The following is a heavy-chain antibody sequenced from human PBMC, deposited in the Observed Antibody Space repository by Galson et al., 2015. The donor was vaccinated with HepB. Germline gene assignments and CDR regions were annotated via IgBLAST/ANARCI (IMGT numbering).Heavy chain of an antibody. CDR3: ARDGVAVAGDY. V-gene: IGHV3-21*01. J-gene: IGHJ4*02. CDR2: ISSSSSYI. Sequence: SLRPSCAASGFTFSSYSMNWVRQAPGKGLEWVSSISSSSSYIYYADSVKGRFTISRDNAKNSLYLQMNSLRAEDTAVYYCARDGVAVAGDYWGQGTLVTVSS. D-gene: IGHD6-19*01. CDR1: GFTFSSYS.